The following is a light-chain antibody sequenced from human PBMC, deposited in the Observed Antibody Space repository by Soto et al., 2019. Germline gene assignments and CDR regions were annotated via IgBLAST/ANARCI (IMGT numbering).Light chain of an antibody. CDR1: SSDVGAYNF. J-gene: IGLJ2*01. CDR2: DVS. V-gene: IGLV2-11*01. CDR3: SSHAGRYTVI. Sequence: QSALTQPRSVSGSPGQSVTIFCTGTSSDVGAYNFVSWYQHQPDKAPKLMIYDVSKRPSGVPDRFSGSKSGNTASLTISGLQADDEADYYCSSHAGRYTVIFGGGTKLTVL.